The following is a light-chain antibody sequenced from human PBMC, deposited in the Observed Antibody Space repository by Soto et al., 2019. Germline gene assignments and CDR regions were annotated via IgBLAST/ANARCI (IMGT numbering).Light chain of an antibody. J-gene: IGLJ1*01. Sequence: QSALTQPASVSGSPGQSITISCTGTSSDVGSYNLVSWYQQHPGKAPKLMIYEGSKRPSGVSNRFSGSKSGNTASLTISGLQAEDEADYYCCSYAGSRVVFGTGTKVPVL. CDR2: EGS. CDR1: SSDVGSYNL. V-gene: IGLV2-23*01. CDR3: CSYAGSRVV.